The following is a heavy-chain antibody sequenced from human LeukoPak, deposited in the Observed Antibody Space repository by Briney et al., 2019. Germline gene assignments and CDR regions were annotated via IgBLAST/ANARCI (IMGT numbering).Heavy chain of an antibody. J-gene: IGHJ4*02. D-gene: IGHD5-18*01. CDR1: GFTFSNAW. Sequence: GGXXRLSCAASGFTFSNAWMNWVRQAPGKGLEWVGRIKSKTDGGATDYAAPVKGRFTIARDDSKNTLYLQMNSLKTEDTAVYYCTTGNDSYGYFFDYWGQGTLVTVSS. CDR3: TTGNDSYGYFFDY. CDR2: IKSKTDGGAT. V-gene: IGHV3-15*01.